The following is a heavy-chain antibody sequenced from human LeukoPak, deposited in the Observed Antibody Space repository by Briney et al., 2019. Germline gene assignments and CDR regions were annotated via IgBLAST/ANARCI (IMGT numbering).Heavy chain of an antibody. CDR1: GGPFSGYY. Sequence: SETLSLTCAVYGGPFSGYYWSWIRQPPGKGLEWIGEINHSGSTNYNPSLKSRVTISVDTSKNQFSLKLSSVTAADTAVYYCARGRGVYSSIHPLDYWGQGTLVTVSS. V-gene: IGHV4-34*01. J-gene: IGHJ4*02. D-gene: IGHD6-13*01. CDR3: ARGRGVYSSIHPLDY. CDR2: INHSGST.